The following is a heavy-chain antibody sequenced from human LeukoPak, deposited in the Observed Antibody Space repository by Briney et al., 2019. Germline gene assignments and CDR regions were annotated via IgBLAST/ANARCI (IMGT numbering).Heavy chain of an antibody. D-gene: IGHD5-12*01. V-gene: IGHV3-23*01. CDR2: ISGSGGST. CDR1: GFTFSRYG. CDR3: AAGGYGPHYFDY. J-gene: IGHJ4*02. Sequence: GGTLRLSCAASGFTFSRYGMSWVRQAPGKGLEWVSAISGSGGSTYYADSVKGRFTISRDNAKNSLYLQMNSLRAEDTAVYYCAAGGYGPHYFDYWGQGTLVTVSS.